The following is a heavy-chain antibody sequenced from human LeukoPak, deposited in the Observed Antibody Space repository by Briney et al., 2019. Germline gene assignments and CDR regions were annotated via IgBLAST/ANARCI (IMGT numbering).Heavy chain of an antibody. Sequence: GGSLRLSCASSGFTFDDYTMDWVRQAPWKGLEWVSLISWDGGSTYYADSVKGRFTISRDDSKNSLYLQMNSLRTEDTALYYCAKEDGIGLFDYWGQGTLVTVSS. V-gene: IGHV3-43*01. CDR2: ISWDGGST. D-gene: IGHD1-14*01. J-gene: IGHJ4*02. CDR1: GFTFDDYT. CDR3: AKEDGIGLFDY.